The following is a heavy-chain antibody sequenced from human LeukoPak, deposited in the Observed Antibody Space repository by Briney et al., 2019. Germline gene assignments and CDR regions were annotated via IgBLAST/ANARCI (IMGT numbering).Heavy chain of an antibody. CDR1: GGSISSSNW. V-gene: IGHV4-4*02. Sequence: SGTLSLTCAVSGGSISSSNWWSWVRQPPGKGLEWIGEIYHSGSTNYNPSLKSRVTISVDKSKNQFSLKLSSVTAADTAVYYCAENSPRQVRVPTYSSGWSKRAYGMDVWGQGTTVTVSS. CDR2: IYHSGST. D-gene: IGHD6-19*01. J-gene: IGHJ6*02. CDR3: AENSPRQVRVPTYSSGWSKRAYGMDV.